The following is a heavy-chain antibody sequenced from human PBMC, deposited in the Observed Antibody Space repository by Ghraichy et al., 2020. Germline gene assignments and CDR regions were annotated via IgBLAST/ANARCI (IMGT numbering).Heavy chain of an antibody. D-gene: IGHD2-21*01. CDR1: GGSISSYY. V-gene: IGHV4-59*01. CDR3: ARDGPYKHIGDL. Sequence: SETLSLTCTVSGGSISSYYWSWIRQPPGKGLEWIGYIYYSGSTNYNPSLKSRVTISVDTSKNQFSLKLSSVTAADTAVYYCARDGPYKHIGDLWGRGTLVTVSS. CDR2: IYYSGST. J-gene: IGHJ2*01.